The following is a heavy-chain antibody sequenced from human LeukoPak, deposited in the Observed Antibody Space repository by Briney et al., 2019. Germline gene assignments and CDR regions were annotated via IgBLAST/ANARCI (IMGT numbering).Heavy chain of an antibody. D-gene: IGHD7-27*01. CDR1: GFTFSSYG. CDR2: IWYDGSNK. J-gene: IGHJ4*02. Sequence: GGSLRLSCAASGFTFSSYGMHWVRQAPGKGLEWVAVIWYDGSNKYYADSVKGRFTISRDNSKDTLYLQMNSLRAEDTAVYYCARDQANWGSADYWGQGTLVTVSS. CDR3: ARDQANWGSADY. V-gene: IGHV3-33*01.